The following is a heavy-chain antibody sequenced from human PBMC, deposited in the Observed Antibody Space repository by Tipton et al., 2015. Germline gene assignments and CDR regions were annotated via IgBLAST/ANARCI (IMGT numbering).Heavy chain of an antibody. D-gene: IGHD1-26*01. CDR1: GGSISGSH. CDR2: VSTSGST. J-gene: IGHJ3*02. V-gene: IGHV4-4*07. Sequence: GLVKPSEILSLTCTVSGGSISGSHWYWFRQPAGKGLEWIGGVSTSGSTNYNPSLESRVTISVDTSKNQFSLNLDSVTAADTAVYYCARQFVGAIYNLDDAFDMWGQGTMVTVSS. CDR3: ARQFVGAIYNLDDAFDM.